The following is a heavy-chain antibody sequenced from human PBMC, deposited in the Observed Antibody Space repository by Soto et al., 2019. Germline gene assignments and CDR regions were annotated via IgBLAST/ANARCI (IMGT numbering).Heavy chain of an antibody. J-gene: IGHJ3*02. CDR1: GGSINRGDYY. CDR3: ARARGSRNRNAFNI. V-gene: IGHV4-30-4*01. CDR2: VSSYRGTT. D-gene: IGHD3-10*01. Sequence: QVQLQESGPGLVKPSQTLSLTCTVSGGSINRGDYYWSWIRQPPGKGLEWIGYVSSYRGTTYYNPSLWSRVTISVDTSQNQISLSLGSVTAADTAVYYCARARGSRNRNAFNIWGNGTMVTVSS.